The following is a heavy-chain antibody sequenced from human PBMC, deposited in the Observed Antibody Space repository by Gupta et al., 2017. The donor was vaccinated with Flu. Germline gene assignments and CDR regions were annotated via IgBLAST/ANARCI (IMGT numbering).Heavy chain of an antibody. Sequence: EVQLVESGGGLVQPGRSLRLSCAASGFTFDDYAMHWVRQAPGKGLEWVSGISWNSGSIGYADSVKGRFTISRDNAKNSLYLQMNSLRAEDTALYYCAKDISPYGDLRDWYFDLWGRGTLVTVSS. CDR2: ISWNSGSI. CDR1: GFTFDDYA. CDR3: AKDISPYGDLRDWYFDL. J-gene: IGHJ2*01. D-gene: IGHD4-17*01. V-gene: IGHV3-9*01.